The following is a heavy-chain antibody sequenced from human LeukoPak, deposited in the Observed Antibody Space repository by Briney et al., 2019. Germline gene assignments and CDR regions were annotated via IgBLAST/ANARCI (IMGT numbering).Heavy chain of an antibody. Sequence: GGTLRLSCAASGFTFSSHGMNWVRQAPGKGLEWVSGIRGDGVTTYYADSVKGRFTISRDNSKNTLYLQMNSLRAEDTAVYYGARDSIVLMVYAIVSGYYYMDVWGKGTTVTVSS. CDR1: GFTFSSHG. CDR2: IRGDGVTT. J-gene: IGHJ6*03. V-gene: IGHV3-23*01. CDR3: ARDSIVLMVYAIVSGYYYMDV. D-gene: IGHD2-8*01.